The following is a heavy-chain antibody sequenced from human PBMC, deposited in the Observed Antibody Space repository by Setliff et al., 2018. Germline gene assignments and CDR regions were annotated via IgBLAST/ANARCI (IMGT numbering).Heavy chain of an antibody. J-gene: IGHJ5*02. CDR3: ARGSYRTSNWFDP. D-gene: IGHD4-4*01. CDR1: GGTFSSYA. CDR2: INPSGGST. V-gene: IGHV1-69*11. Sequence: AASVKVSCKASGGTFSSYAISWVRQAPGQGLEWMGIINPSGGSTSYAQKFQGRVTITADESTSTAYMELSSLRSEDTAVYYCARGSYRTSNWFDPWGQGTLVTVSS.